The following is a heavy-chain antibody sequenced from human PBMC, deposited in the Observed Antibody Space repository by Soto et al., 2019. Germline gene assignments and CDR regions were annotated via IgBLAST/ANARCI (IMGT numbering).Heavy chain of an antibody. V-gene: IGHV1-18*01. CDR2: ISAYNGNT. CDR1: GYTFASYG. J-gene: IGHJ3*02. Sequence: GASVKVSCKASGYTFASYGIRWVRQAPGQGLEWMGWISAYNGNTNYAQKLQGRVTMTTDTSTSTAYMELRSLRSDDTAVYYCARDSPGYCSSTSCYPDIWGQGTMVTVSS. CDR3: ARDSPGYCSSTSCYPDI. D-gene: IGHD2-2*01.